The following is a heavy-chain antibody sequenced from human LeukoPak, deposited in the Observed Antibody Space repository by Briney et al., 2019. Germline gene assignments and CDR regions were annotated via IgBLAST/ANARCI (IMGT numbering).Heavy chain of an antibody. CDR2: IYHSGST. V-gene: IGHV4-38-2*01. CDR3: ARGRLRGYSYLVFDY. D-gene: IGHD5-18*01. Sequence: PSETLSLTCAVSGYSISSGYYWGWIRQPPGQGLEWIGSIYHSGSTYYNPSLKSRVTISVDTSKNQFSLKLSSVTAVDTAVYYCARGRLRGYSYLVFDYWGQGTLVTVSS. J-gene: IGHJ4*02. CDR1: GYSISSGYY.